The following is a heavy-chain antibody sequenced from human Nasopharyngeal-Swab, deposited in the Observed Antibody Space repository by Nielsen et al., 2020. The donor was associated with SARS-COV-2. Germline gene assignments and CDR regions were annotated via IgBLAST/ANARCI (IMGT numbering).Heavy chain of an antibody. CDR2: MNGDGNR. V-gene: IGHV3-43*01. J-gene: IGHJ4*02. CDR1: GFNFGRFT. Sequence: GGSLRLSCAAAGFNFGRFTIHWVRQAPGKGLEWFCLMNGDGNRLYADSVKGRFTIYRDKKRSSLYLKMNSLRTEDTALYYCVKEHDGGWPTFDHWGQGTLVTVSS. D-gene: IGHD6-19*01. CDR3: VKEHDGGWPTFDH.